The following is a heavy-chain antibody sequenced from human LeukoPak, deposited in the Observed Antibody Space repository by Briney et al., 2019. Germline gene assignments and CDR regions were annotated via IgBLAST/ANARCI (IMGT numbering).Heavy chain of an antibody. D-gene: IGHD4-17*01. V-gene: IGHV3-48*03. CDR1: GFTFSSCE. J-gene: IGHJ4*02. CDR3: AREGSDYGELNFDY. CDR2: ISHDSPTI. Sequence: GGSLRLSCVASGFTFSSCEMNWVCQAPGKGLEWISYISHDSPTIHYADSVKGRFTISRDNAKNSLFLQMNSLRAEDTAVYYCAREGSDYGELNFDYWGQGTLVTVSS.